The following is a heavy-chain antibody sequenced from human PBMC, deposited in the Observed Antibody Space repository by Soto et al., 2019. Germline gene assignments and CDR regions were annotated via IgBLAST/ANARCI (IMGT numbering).Heavy chain of an antibody. Sequence: SETLSLTCTVSGGSISSSSYYWGWIRQPPGKGLEWIGSIYYSGSTYYNPSLKSRVTISVDTSKNQFSLKLSSVTAADTAVYYCARRPGSPKKAWFDPWGQGTLVTVSS. CDR3: ARRPGSPKKAWFDP. V-gene: IGHV4-39*01. J-gene: IGHJ5*02. D-gene: IGHD2-15*01. CDR1: GGSISSSSYY. CDR2: IYYSGST.